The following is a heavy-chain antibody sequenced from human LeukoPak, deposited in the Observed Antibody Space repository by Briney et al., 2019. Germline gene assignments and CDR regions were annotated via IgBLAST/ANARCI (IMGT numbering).Heavy chain of an antibody. Sequence: PGGSLRLSCAASGFTVSSDYMSWVRQAPGKGLEWVSVIYSGGSTYYADSVKGRFTISRDNSKNTLYLQMNSLRAEDTAVYYCARYVTTYYDILTGAGVFDYWGQGTLVTVSS. CDR1: GFTVSSDY. CDR3: ARYVTTYYDILTGAGVFDY. CDR2: IYSGGST. J-gene: IGHJ4*02. D-gene: IGHD3-9*01. V-gene: IGHV3-66*02.